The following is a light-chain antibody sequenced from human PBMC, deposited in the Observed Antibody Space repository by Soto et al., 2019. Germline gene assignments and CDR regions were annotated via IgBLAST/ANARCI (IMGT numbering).Light chain of an antibody. V-gene: IGLV1-44*01. J-gene: IGLJ2*01. CDR3: AAWDDSLNGVI. CDR1: SSNIGINT. Sequence: QSVLTQPPSASGTPGQRVTISCSGSSSNIGINTVSWYQQLPGTAPKLLIYSNNQRPSGVPDRFSGSKSGTSASLAISGLQSEDEADDYCAAWDDSLNGVIFGGGTKVTGL. CDR2: SNN.